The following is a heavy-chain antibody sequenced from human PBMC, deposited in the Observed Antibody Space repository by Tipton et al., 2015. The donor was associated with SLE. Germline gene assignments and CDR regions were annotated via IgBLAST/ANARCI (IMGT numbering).Heavy chain of an antibody. CDR3: ARGIDPTSSRISDY. CDR1: GFTFRSYW. D-gene: IGHD2-2*01. Sequence: SLRLSCAASGFTFRSYWMHWIRQAPGKGLVRVSRINEDGTITSYEDPVKGRFTISRDNAKNILYLQMNSLRVEDTALYYCARGIDPTSSRISDYWGQGTLLSVSS. CDR2: INEDGTIT. J-gene: IGHJ4*02. V-gene: IGHV3-74*01.